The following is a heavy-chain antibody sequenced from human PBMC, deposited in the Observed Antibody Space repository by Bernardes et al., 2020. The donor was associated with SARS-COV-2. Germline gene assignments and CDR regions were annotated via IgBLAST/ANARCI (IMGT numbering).Heavy chain of an antibody. V-gene: IGHV1-18*01. J-gene: IGHJ4*02. CDR1: GYTFTSYG. CDR3: ARDFYDFWGGYYSIGIY. D-gene: IGHD3-3*01. Sequence: ASVKVSCKASGYTFTSYGISWVRQAPGQGLEWMGWISAYNGNTNYAQKLQGRVTMTTDTSTSTAYMELRSLGSDDTAVYYCARDFYDFWGGYYSIGIYWGQGTLVTVSS. CDR2: ISAYNGNT.